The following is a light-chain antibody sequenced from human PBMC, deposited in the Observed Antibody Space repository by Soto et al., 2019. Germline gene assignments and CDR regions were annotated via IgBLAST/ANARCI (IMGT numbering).Light chain of an antibody. CDR1: QSVTSN. J-gene: IGKJ4*01. Sequence: EIVMTQSPVTLSVSPGERATLSCRASQSVTSNLAWYQQKPGQAPRLLMYGVSTRATGIPARFGGSGSATEFTLTISSLQSEDFAVYYCQQYSQWPLTFGGGTKVDIK. V-gene: IGKV3-15*01. CDR3: QQYSQWPLT. CDR2: GVS.